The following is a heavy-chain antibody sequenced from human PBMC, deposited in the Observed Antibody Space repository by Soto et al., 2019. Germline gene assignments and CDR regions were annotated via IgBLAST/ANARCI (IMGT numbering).Heavy chain of an antibody. CDR3: ARSSGSYFAAFYDT. J-gene: IGHJ5*02. D-gene: IGHD1-26*01. V-gene: IGHV3-33*01. CDR2: IWDDGGNK. CDR1: AFSFSSSG. Sequence: QAQLEESGGGVVQPGTSLRLSCAASAFSFSSSGMHWVRQAPGKGLEWVAAIWDDGGNKYYADSVKGRFTISRDNSKNTLVLQMNSLRAEDTALYYCARSSGSYFAAFYDTWGQGTLVSVSS.